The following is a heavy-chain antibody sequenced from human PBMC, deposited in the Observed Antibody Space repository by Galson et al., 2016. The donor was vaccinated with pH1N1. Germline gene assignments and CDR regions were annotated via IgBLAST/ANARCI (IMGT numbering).Heavy chain of an antibody. CDR3: ARDRPSPLVGYVLDV. V-gene: IGHV1-18*04. CDR1: GYTFTNYG. D-gene: IGHD3-10*02. Sequence: VKVSCKASGYTFTNYGISWVRQAPGQGLEWMGWIITYNGNADYAEHLQGRVTMTTDTSTNTAYMELRSLRSDDTAVYYCARDRPSPLVGYVLDVWGQGTMVTVFS. CDR2: IITYNGNA. J-gene: IGHJ3*01.